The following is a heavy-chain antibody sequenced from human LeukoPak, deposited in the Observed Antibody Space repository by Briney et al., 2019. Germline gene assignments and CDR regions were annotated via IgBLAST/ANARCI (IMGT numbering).Heavy chain of an antibody. CDR2: GHSDGTT. D-gene: IGHD6-6*01. CDR1: GFTVSSNY. V-gene: IGHV3-53*01. CDR3: AKGSRIAARPTIWFDS. Sequence: GGSLRLSCAASGFTVSSNYMNWVRQAPGKGLEWVSSGHSDGTTYYADSVKGRFTISRDNSKNTLSLQMNSLRAEDTAVYYCAKGSRIAARPTIWFDSWGQGTLVTVSS. J-gene: IGHJ5*01.